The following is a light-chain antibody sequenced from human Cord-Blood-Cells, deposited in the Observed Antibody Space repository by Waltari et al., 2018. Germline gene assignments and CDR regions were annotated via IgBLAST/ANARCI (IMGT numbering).Light chain of an antibody. CDR1: QSVLYSSNNKNY. Sequence: DIVMTQTLDSLAVSLGERATINCKSSQSVLYSSNNKNYLAWYQQKPGQPPKLLIYWASTRDSGIPDRFSGSGSGTDFTLTISSLQAEDVAVYYCQQYYSTPPTFGQGTKVEIK. J-gene: IGKJ1*01. V-gene: IGKV4-1*01. CDR3: QQYYSTPPT. CDR2: WAS.